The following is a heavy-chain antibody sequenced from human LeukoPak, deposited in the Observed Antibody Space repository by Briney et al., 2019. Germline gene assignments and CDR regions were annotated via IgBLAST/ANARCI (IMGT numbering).Heavy chain of an antibody. Sequence: PSESLSLTCTLSGGSISTYYCGWIRQPPGKGLELGGTIFYSGSTNNNPSLKSRVTISLDTSKNQFSLQLTSVSAADTAVYYCAREGGSYYHWFDPWGQGTLVTVSS. D-gene: IGHD1-26*01. V-gene: IGHV4-59*01. CDR1: GGSISTYY. J-gene: IGHJ5*02. CDR2: IFYSGST. CDR3: AREGGSYYHWFDP.